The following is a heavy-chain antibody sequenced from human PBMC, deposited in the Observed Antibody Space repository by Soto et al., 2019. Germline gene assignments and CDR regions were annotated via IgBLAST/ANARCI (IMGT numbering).Heavy chain of an antibody. CDR1: GFTFSDNA. D-gene: IGHD6-13*01. Sequence: PGGTLRLSCGASGFTFSDNAMTWVRQAPGKGLEWVSSISDDVDSTYYADSVKGRFAASRDNSKNTLFLHMNSLGAEDTAVYYCAKSLSTAGNYGLDVWGQGTWVTVSS. V-gene: IGHV3-23*01. J-gene: IGHJ6*02. CDR3: AKSLSTAGNYGLDV. CDR2: ISDDVDST.